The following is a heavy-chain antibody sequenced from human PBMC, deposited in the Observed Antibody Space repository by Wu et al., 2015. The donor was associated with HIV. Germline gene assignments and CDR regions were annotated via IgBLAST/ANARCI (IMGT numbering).Heavy chain of an antibody. CDR2: IIPIFGTA. V-gene: IGHV1-69*13. J-gene: IGHJ6*02. D-gene: IGHD3-22*01. CDR1: GGTFSSYA. Sequence: QVQLVQSGAEVKKPGSSVKVSCKASGGTFSSYAISWVRQAPGQGLEWMGRIIPIFGTANYAQKFQGRVTITADESTSTAYMELSSLRSEDTAVYYCARGICRYYYDSSGYYFCLPGYYYYGMDVWGQGTTGHRLL. CDR3: ARGICRYYYDSSGYYFCLPGYYYYGMDV.